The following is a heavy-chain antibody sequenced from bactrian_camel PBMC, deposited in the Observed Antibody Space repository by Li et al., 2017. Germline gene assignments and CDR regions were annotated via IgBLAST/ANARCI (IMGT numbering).Heavy chain of an antibody. CDR1: GHTSDDYC. CDR2: IYRDGRT. D-gene: IGHD2*01. CDR3: AARQCLTTFSLAPNDYNW. V-gene: IGHV3S6*01. J-gene: IGHJ4*01. Sequence: HVQLVESGGGSAQPGGSLRLSCVVSGHTSDDYCMAWFRQAPGKEREWVAGIYRDGRTFYADSVKGRFTISQGNAMNSVYLQMSSLKPEDTAMYYCAARQCLTTFSLAPNDYNWWGQGTQVTVS.